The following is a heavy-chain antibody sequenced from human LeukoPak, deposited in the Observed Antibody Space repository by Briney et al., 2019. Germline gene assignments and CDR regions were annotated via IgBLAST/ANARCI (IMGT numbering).Heavy chain of an antibody. D-gene: IGHD5-24*01. Sequence: GGSLRLSCAASGFDFSNSSIHWVRQAAGKGLEWVGRIRSKAHSYATAYAASVKGRFTISRDDSENTAFLQMNSLGTEDTAVYYCTPLPVEMTSGNWFDPWGQGTLVTVSS. J-gene: IGHJ5*02. CDR3: TPLPVEMTSGNWFDP. CDR1: GFDFSNSS. V-gene: IGHV3-73*01. CDR2: IRSKAHSYAT.